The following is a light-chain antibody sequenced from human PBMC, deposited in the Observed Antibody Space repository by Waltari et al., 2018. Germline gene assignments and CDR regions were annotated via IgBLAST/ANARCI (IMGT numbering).Light chain of an antibody. CDR1: SSDVGSYNS. V-gene: IGLV2-14*03. J-gene: IGLJ3*02. CDR2: DVS. CDR3: SSQSSNNVVL. Sequence: QSALTQPASVSGSPGQSITISCTGISSDVGSYNSVSWYQDHPGQGPKVIIYDVSDRPSGVSARFSGSKSGNMASLTISGLQAEDEADYYCSSQSSNNVVLFGGGTKVTVL.